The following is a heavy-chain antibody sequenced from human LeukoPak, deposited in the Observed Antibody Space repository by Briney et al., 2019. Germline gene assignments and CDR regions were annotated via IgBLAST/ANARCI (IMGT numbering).Heavy chain of an antibody. CDR3: AKGVKRIVVVTAQHYLDY. D-gene: IGHD2-21*02. CDR1: GFTFGDYA. Sequence: PGGSLRLSCTASGFTFGDYAMSWVRQAPGKGLEWVTFIRSDGSNKYYADSVKGRFTISRDNSKNTLYLQMNTLIADDTAVYYCAKGVKRIVVVTAQHYLDYWGQGTLVTVSS. J-gene: IGHJ4*02. CDR2: IRSDGSNK. V-gene: IGHV3-30*02.